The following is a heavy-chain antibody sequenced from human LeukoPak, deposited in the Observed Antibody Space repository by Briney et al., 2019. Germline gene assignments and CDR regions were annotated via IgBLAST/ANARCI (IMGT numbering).Heavy chain of an antibody. Sequence: GGSLRLSCAASGFTFSSYWMSWVRQAPGKGLEWVSSISSSSSYIYYADSVKGRFTISRDNAKNSLYLQMNSLRAEDTAVYYCARDGPDVGAFDLWGRGTLVTVSS. CDR3: ARDGPDVGAFDL. CDR2: ISSSSSYI. V-gene: IGHV3-21*01. J-gene: IGHJ2*01. CDR1: GFTFSSYW.